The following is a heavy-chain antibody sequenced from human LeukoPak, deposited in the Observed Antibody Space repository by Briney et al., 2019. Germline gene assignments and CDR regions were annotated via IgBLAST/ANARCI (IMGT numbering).Heavy chain of an antibody. CDR3: TTDLDSGSYFDY. CDR1: GFTFSNTW. J-gene: IGHJ4*02. V-gene: IGHV3-15*01. CDR2: IKSKTDGGTT. Sequence: GGSLRLSCAASGFTFSNTWMNWVRQAPGKGLEWVGRIKSKTDGGTTDYAAPVKGRFTISRDDSKNTLYLQMNSLKTEDTAVYYCTTDLDSGSYFDYWGQGTLVTVSS. D-gene: IGHD1-26*01.